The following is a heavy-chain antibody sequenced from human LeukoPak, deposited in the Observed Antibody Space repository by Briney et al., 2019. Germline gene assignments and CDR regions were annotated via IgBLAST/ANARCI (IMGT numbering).Heavy chain of an antibody. D-gene: IGHD1-26*01. V-gene: IGHV3-23*01. Sequence: GGSLRLSCAASGFTFSSYAMSWVRQAPGKGLEWVSAISGSGGSTYYADSVKGRFTISRDNSKNTLYLRMNSLRAEDTAVYYCAKDLQWELLRGGNFDYWGQGTLVTVSS. CDR3: AKDLQWELLRGGNFDY. CDR2: ISGSGGST. J-gene: IGHJ4*02. CDR1: GFTFSSYA.